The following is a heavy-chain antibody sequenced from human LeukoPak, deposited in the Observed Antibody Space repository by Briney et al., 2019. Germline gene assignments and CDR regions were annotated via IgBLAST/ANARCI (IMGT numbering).Heavy chain of an antibody. CDR1: VGSFSSYA. J-gene: IGHJ4*02. V-gene: IGHV1-69*05. CDR3: ARVSLRDYYYDSSGYYNPLTQ. CDR2: INPIFGTA. Sequence: ASVKVSCKASVGSFSSYAISWVRQAPGQGLEWMGGINPIFGTANYAQKSQGRVTITTDESTSTAYMELSSLRSEDTAVYYCARVSLRDYYYDSSGYYNPLTQWGQGTLVTVSS. D-gene: IGHD3-22*01.